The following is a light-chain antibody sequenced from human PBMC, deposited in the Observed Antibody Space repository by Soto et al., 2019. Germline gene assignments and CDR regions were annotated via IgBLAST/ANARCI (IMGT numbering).Light chain of an antibody. CDR3: QQYYSTPWT. CDR1: PSVLYSSNNKNY. J-gene: IGKJ1*01. CDR2: WAS. Sequence: DIVMTQSPDSLAVCLGDRGTINCKSGPSVLYSSNNKNYLAWYQQKPGQPPKLLIYWASTRESGVPDRFSGSGSGTDFTPTISSLHPEDVEVYYCQQYYSTPWTFGQGTKVDIK. V-gene: IGKV4-1*01.